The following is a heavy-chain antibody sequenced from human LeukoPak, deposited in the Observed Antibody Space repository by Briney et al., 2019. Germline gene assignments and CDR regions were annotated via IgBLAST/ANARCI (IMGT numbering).Heavy chain of an antibody. CDR2: INPNSGGT. CDR3: ARGVRKVLRYFDWLPHGANYYYYYYMDV. CDR1: GYTFTGYY. J-gene: IGHJ6*03. Sequence: ASVKVSCKASGYTFTGYYMHWVRQAPGQGLEWMGWINPNSGGTNYAQKFQGRVTITADESTSTAYMELSSLRSEDTAVYYCARGVRKVLRYFDWLPHGANYYYYYYMDVWGKGTTVTISS. V-gene: IGHV1-2*02. D-gene: IGHD3-9*01.